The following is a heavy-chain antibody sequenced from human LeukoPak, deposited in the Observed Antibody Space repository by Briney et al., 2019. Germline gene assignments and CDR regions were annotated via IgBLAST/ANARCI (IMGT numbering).Heavy chain of an antibody. Sequence: ASVKVSCKASGYTFTSYYMHWVRQAPGQGLEWMGIINPSGGSTSYAQKFQGGVTMTRDTSASTVYMELSSLRSEDTAVYYCARANSITPRFDPWGQGTLVTVSS. CDR1: GYTFTSYY. V-gene: IGHV1-46*01. CDR3: ARANSITPRFDP. J-gene: IGHJ5*02. D-gene: IGHD4-23*01. CDR2: INPSGGST.